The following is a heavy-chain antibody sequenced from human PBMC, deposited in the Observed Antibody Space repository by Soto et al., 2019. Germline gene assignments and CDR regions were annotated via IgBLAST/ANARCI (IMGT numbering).Heavy chain of an antibody. Sequence: QLQLQESGPGLVKPSETLSLTCTVSGGSISSSSYYWGWIRQPPGKGLEWIGSIYYSGSTYYNPSLKSRVTISVDTSKNQFSLKLSSVTAADTAVYYCARQDSSGWYSAMYYFDYWGQGTLVTVSS. CDR3: ARQDSSGWYSAMYYFDY. D-gene: IGHD6-19*01. CDR2: IYYSGST. CDR1: GGSISSSSYY. J-gene: IGHJ4*02. V-gene: IGHV4-39*01.